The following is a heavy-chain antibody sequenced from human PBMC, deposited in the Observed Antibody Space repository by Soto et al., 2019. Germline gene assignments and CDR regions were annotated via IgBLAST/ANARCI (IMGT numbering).Heavy chain of an antibody. J-gene: IGHJ6*02. CDR2: INSDGSST. CDR3: ARDPLGDFPDYYHYGMDV. CDR1: GFTFSSYW. V-gene: IGHV3-74*01. D-gene: IGHD4-17*01. Sequence: GGSLRLSCAASGFTFSSYWMHWVRQAPGKGLVWVSRINSDGSSTSYADSVKGRFTISRDNAKNTLYLQMNSLRAEDTAVYYCARDPLGDFPDYYHYGMDVWGQGTTVTVSS.